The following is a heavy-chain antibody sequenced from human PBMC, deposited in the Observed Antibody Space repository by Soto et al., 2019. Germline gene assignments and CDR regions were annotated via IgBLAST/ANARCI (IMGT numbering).Heavy chain of an antibody. V-gene: IGHV3-33*01. D-gene: IGHD4-17*01. CDR3: ARLEDYRGYYYGMDV. Sequence: PGGSLRLSCAASGFTFSSYGMHWVRQAPGKGLEWVAVIWYDGSNKYYADSVKGRFTISRDNSKNTLYLQMNSLRAEDTAVYYCARLEDYRGYYYGMDVWGQGTTVTVSS. CDR2: IWYDGSNK. J-gene: IGHJ6*02. CDR1: GFTFSSYG.